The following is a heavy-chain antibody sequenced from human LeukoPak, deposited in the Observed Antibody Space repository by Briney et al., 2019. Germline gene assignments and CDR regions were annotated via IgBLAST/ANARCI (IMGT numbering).Heavy chain of an antibody. CDR2: ISWNSGSI. D-gene: IGHD5-18*01. CDR3: AKGAYSYGAGGFDY. Sequence: GGSLRLSCAASGFTFDDHAMHWVRQARGKGLEWVSGISWNSGSIGYADSVKGRFTMSRDNAKNSLYLQMNSLRAEDTALYYCAKGAYSYGAGGFDYWGQGTLVTVSS. V-gene: IGHV3-9*01. J-gene: IGHJ4*02. CDR1: GFTFDDHA.